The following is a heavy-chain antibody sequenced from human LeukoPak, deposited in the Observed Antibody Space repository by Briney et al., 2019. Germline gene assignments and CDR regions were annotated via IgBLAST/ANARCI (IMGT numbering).Heavy chain of an antibody. CDR2: MNPNSGNT. V-gene: IGHV1-8*01. J-gene: IGHJ4*02. Sequence: ASVKVSCKASGYTFTSYDINWVRQATGQGLEWMGWMNPNSGNTGYAQKFQGRVTMTRNTSISTAYLELSSLRSEDTAVYYCARSPPPNYYGSGSYYSYWGQGTLVTVSS. D-gene: IGHD3-10*01. CDR3: ARSPPPNYYGSGSYYSY. CDR1: GYTFTSYD.